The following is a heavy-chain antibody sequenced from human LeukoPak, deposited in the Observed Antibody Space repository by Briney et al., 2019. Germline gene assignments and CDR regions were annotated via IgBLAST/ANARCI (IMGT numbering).Heavy chain of an antibody. CDR3: ARGIVPYCSGGSCYSLGDWYFDL. V-gene: IGHV3-23*01. CDR2: ISGSGGST. J-gene: IGHJ2*01. CDR1: GFTFSSYA. D-gene: IGHD2-15*01. Sequence: GGSLRLSCAASGFTFSSYAMSWVRQAPGKGLEWVSAISGSGGSTYYADSVKGRFTISKDNSKNTLYLQMNSLRAEDTAVYYCARGIVPYCSGGSCYSLGDWYFDLWGRGTLVTVSS.